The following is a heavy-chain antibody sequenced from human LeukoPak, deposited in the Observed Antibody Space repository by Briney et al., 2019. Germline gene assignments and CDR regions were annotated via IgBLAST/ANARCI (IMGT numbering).Heavy chain of an antibody. CDR3: ARSSVDWYFDL. D-gene: IGHD2-21*01. CDR1: GYTFTGYY. J-gene: IGHJ2*01. CDR2: VNPNSGGT. V-gene: IGHV1-2*02. Sequence: ASVKVSCKASGYTFTGYYMHWLRQAPGQGLEWMGWVNPNSGGTNYAQSFQGRVTMTWDTSISTVHLELSRLTSDDTAVYYCARSSVDWYFDLWGRGTLLSVSS.